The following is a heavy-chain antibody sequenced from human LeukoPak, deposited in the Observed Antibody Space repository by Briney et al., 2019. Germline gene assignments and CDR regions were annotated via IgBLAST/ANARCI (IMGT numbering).Heavy chain of an antibody. Sequence: GASVKVSCKTSGYSFTTYGISWVRQAPGQGLEWMGWISAYNGDTNYVQKLQDRVTMTTDTSTSTAYMELRSLTSDDTAVFYCARDRDGYNGGDYWGQGTLVTVSS. CDR1: GYSFTTYG. J-gene: IGHJ4*02. V-gene: IGHV1-18*01. CDR3: ARDRDGYNGGDY. CDR2: ISAYNGDT. D-gene: IGHD5-24*01.